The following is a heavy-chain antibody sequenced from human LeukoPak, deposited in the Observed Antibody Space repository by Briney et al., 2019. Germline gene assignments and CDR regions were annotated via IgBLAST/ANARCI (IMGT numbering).Heavy chain of an antibody. D-gene: IGHD5-18*01. J-gene: IGHJ4*02. V-gene: IGHV4-4*07. CDR2: IYTSGST. CDR3: AQSVEAYSYGYYFDY. CDR1: GGSISSYY. Sequence: PSQTLSLSCTVSGGSISSYYWSWIRQPAGKGLERIWRIYTSGSTNYNPSLKSRVTMSVDTSKNQFSLKLSSVTAADTAVYYCAQSVEAYSYGYYFDYWGQGTLVTVSS.